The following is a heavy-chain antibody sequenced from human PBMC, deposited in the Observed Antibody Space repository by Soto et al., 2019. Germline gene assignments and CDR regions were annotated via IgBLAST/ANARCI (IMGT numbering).Heavy chain of an antibody. D-gene: IGHD3-10*01. Sequence: ASVKVSCKASGYTFTSYGISWVRQAPGQGLEWMGWISAYNGNTNYAQKFQGRVTMTTDTSTSTAYMELRSLRSDDTAVYYCARDALVRYYGSGSYYKADYYGMDVWGQGTTVTVSS. CDR1: GYTFTSYG. CDR2: ISAYNGNT. CDR3: ARDALVRYYGSGSYYKADYYGMDV. J-gene: IGHJ6*02. V-gene: IGHV1-18*01.